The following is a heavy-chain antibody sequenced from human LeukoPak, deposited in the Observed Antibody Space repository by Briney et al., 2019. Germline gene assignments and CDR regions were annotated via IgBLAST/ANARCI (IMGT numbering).Heavy chain of an antibody. CDR2: MYYSGST. Sequence: SETLSLTCTVSGGSIRRSSYYWGWIRQPPGKGLEWIGSMYYSGSTYYNPSLKSRITISVDTSKNQFSLKLSSVTAADTAVYYCARERTYSSAWSPLDYFDYWGQGTLVTVSS. J-gene: IGHJ4*02. CDR1: GGSIRRSSYY. V-gene: IGHV4-39*02. D-gene: IGHD6-19*01. CDR3: ARERTYSSAWSPLDYFDY.